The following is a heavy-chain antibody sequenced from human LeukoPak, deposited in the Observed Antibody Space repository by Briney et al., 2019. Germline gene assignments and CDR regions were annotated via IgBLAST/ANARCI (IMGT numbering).Heavy chain of an antibody. CDR2: IYYSGST. CDR3: ASGPDSGWYWSPD. Sequence: PSETLSLTCTVSGGSISSSSYYWGWIRQAPGKGLEWIGSIYYSGSTYYNPSLKSRVTISVDTSKNQFSLKLISVTAADTAVYYCASGPDSGWYWSPDWGRGTLVTVSS. V-gene: IGHV4-39*07. J-gene: IGHJ4*02. D-gene: IGHD6-19*01. CDR1: GGSISSSSYY.